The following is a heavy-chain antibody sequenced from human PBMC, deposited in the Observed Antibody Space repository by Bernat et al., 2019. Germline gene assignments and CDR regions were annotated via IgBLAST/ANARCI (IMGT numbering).Heavy chain of an antibody. CDR1: GYTFTSYG. CDR3: ARGESNYDICYNFDY. Sequence: QVQLVQSGAEVKKPGASVKVSCKASGYTFTSYGISWVRQAPGQGLEWMGWISAYNGNTNYAQKLQGRVTMNTDTSTSTAYMELRSLRSDDTTVYCCARGESNYDICYNFDYWGQGTLVTVSS. CDR2: ISAYNGNT. V-gene: IGHV1-18*01. D-gene: IGHD3-9*01. J-gene: IGHJ4*02.